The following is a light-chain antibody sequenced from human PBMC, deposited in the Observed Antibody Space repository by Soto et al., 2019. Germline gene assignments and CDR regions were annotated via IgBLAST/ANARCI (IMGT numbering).Light chain of an antibody. J-gene: IGLJ3*02. Sequence: QSALTQHASVSGSPGQSITISCTGTSSDVGSYNYVSWYQQHLGKAPKLMIYDVNNRPSGVSNRFSGSKSGNTASLTVSGLQAEDEADYYCSAYTTSTTWVFGGGTKLTVL. CDR2: DVN. V-gene: IGLV2-14*01. CDR3: SAYTTSTTWV. CDR1: SSDVGSYNY.